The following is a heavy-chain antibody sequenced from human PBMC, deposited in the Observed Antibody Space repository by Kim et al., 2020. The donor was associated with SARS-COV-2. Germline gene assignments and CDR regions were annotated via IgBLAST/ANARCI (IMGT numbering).Heavy chain of an antibody. D-gene: IGHD6-19*01. CDR1: GYTFTNYW. V-gene: IGHV5-51*06. Sequence: GESLKFSCKGTGYTFTNYWIGWVRHMPGKGLEWMGIIDPRDSDARYGPSFQGQVTISVDKSINTAYLQWSALRASDTAMYYCARVKGRTFTSGWSTFDSWGQGTLVTVSS. CDR3: ARVKGRTFTSGWSTFDS. CDR2: IDPRDSDA. J-gene: IGHJ4*02.